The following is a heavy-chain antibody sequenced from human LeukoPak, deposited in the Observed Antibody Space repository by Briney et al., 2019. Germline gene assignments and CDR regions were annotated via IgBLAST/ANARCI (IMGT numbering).Heavy chain of an antibody. V-gene: IGHV4-4*02. CDR1: GGSISSSNW. CDR3: ARVEYYYDSSGYYYYFDY. J-gene: IGHJ4*02. CDR2: IYHSGST. Sequence: SGTLSLTCAVSGGSISSSNWWSWVRQPPGKGLEWIGEIYHSGSTNYNPSLKSRVTISVDKSKNQFSLKLSSVTAADTAVYYCARVEYYYDSSGYYYYFDYWGQGTLVTVSS. D-gene: IGHD3-22*01.